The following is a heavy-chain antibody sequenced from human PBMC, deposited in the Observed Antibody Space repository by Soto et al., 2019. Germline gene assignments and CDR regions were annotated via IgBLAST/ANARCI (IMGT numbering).Heavy chain of an antibody. CDR1: GFNFNYAW. V-gene: IGHV3-15*01. D-gene: IGHD3-22*01. CDR3: TTENVDSRGDYLPV. J-gene: IGHJ4*02. Sequence: PGGSLRLSCVASGFNFNYAWMTWVRQAPGKGLEWVGRIKDKTDGGTTEFAAPVKGRFTISRDDSENTLYLEMNGLKTEDTAVYFCTTENVDSRGDYLPVWGQGTPVTVSS. CDR2: IKDKTDGGTT.